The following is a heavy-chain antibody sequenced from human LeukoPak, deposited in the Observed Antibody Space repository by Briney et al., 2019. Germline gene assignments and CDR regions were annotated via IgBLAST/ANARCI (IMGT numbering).Heavy chain of an antibody. CDR1: GGSISSYY. J-gene: IGHJ3*02. Sequence: PSETLSLTCTVSGGSISSYYWSWIRQPPGEGLEWIVYIYYSGSTNYNPSLKSRVTISVDTSKNQFSLKLSSVTAADTAVYYCARGSPNDAFDIWGQGTMVTVSS. V-gene: IGHV4-59*13. D-gene: IGHD6-13*01. CDR2: IYYSGST. CDR3: ARGSPNDAFDI.